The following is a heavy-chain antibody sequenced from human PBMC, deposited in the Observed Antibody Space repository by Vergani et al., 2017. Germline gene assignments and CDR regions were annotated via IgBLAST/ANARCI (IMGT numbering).Heavy chain of an antibody. CDR3: ATESPCGGDCYDYYYGMDV. CDR1: GYTITALY. CDR2: FDPEDGET. J-gene: IGHJ6*02. Sequence: QVQLVQSGAAVKKPGASVKVSCKVSGYTITALYTHWVRQAPGKGLEWMGGFDPEDGETIYAQKFQGRVTMTEDTSTDTAYMELSSLRSEDTAVYYCATESPCGGDCYDYYYGMDVWGQGTTVTGSS. V-gene: IGHV1-24*01. D-gene: IGHD2-21*02.